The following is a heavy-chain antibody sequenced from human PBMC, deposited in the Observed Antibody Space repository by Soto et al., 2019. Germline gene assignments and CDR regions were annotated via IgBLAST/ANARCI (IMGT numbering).Heavy chain of an antibody. CDR3: AKDRGSGSYAANYYYYGMDV. CDR2: INWNSGSI. CDR1: GFNFDDYA. D-gene: IGHD3-10*01. J-gene: IGHJ6*02. V-gene: IGHV3-9*01. Sequence: GGSLRLPCAASGFNFDDYAVRWVRQAPGKGLEWVSGINWNSGSIGYADSVKGRFTISRDNAKTSLYLQMNSLRAEDTALYYCAKDRGSGSYAANYYYYGMDVWGQGTTVTVSS.